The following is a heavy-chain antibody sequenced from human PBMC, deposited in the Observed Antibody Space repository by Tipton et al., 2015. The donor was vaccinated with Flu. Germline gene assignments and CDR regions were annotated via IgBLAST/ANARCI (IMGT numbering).Heavy chain of an antibody. CDR3: TRGTIYYDSRGFEYYRFGP. Sequence: LRLSCTVSGDSITSGNYYWTWIRQSAGKGLEWIGRVSSSGSTRYNPSLKGRATISLDMSRNQFSLKLISVTAADTAVYYCTRGTIYYDSRGFEYYRFGPWGQGSLASVSS. D-gene: IGHD3-22*01. CDR2: VSSSGST. V-gene: IGHV4-61*02. J-gene: IGHJ5*02. CDR1: GDSITSGNYY.